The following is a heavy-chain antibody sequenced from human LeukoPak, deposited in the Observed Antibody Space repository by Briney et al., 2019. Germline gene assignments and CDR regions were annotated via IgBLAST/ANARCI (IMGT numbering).Heavy chain of an antibody. CDR1: GFXFSDSY. Sequence: GGSLRLSCTASGFXFSDSYMSWIRQAPGKGLEWLSYISSGSSYTNYADSVKGRFTISRDNAKNSLYLQMNSLRVEDTAVYYCARFGQLYCPDYWGQGTLVTVSS. CDR2: ISSGSSYT. J-gene: IGHJ4*02. D-gene: IGHD2-8*02. V-gene: IGHV3-11*06. CDR3: ARFGQLYCPDY.